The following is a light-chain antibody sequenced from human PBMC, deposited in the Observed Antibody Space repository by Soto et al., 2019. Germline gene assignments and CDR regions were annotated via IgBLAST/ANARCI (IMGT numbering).Light chain of an antibody. J-gene: IGLJ3*02. CDR1: SSNIGSTF. CDR3: AAWDDSLIAWV. Sequence: QSVLTQPPSASGTPGQTVTISCSGSSSNIGSTFVYWYQQFPGTAPKLLIYRNDRRHSGVPERFSGSKSGTSASLAISGLRSEDEADYYCAAWDDSLIAWVFGGGTKLTVL. V-gene: IGLV1-47*01. CDR2: RND.